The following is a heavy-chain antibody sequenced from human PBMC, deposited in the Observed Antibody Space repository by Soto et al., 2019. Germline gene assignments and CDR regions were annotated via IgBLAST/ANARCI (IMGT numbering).Heavy chain of an antibody. CDR1: GFTFSSNY. V-gene: IGHV3-53*01. J-gene: IGHJ4*02. D-gene: IGHD3-22*01. CDR3: ARGYTSLHYYDSSGYLDY. CDR2: IYSGGST. Sequence: GGSLRLSCAASGFTFSSNYMSWVRQAPGKGLEWVSVIYSGGSTYYADSVKGRFTISRDNSKNTLYLQMNSLRAEDTAVYYCARGYTSLHYYDSSGYLDYWGQGTLVTVSS.